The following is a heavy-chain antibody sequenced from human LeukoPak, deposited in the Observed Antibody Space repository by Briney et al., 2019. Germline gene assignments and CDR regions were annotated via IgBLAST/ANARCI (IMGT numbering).Heavy chain of an antibody. D-gene: IGHD1-1*01. CDR2: IRYDGSNT. CDR1: GFTFSTSG. Sequence: GGSLRLSCAASGFTFSTSGMHWVRQAPGKGLEWVAFIRYDGSNTYYADSVKGRFTISRDNSKNTLYLQMNSLGAEDTAVYYCATTLLRASTYMDVWGKGTTVTVSS. V-gene: IGHV3-30*02. J-gene: IGHJ6*03. CDR3: ATTLLRASTYMDV.